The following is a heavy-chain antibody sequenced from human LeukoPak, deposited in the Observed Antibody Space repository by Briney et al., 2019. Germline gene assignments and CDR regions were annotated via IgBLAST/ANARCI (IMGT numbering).Heavy chain of an antibody. CDR1: GGSFSGYY. D-gene: IGHD2-21*02. CDR2: INHSGGT. V-gene: IGHV4-34*01. J-gene: IGHJ4*02. CDR3: ARSSAIGRYFDY. Sequence: SETLSLTCAVYGGSFSGYYWSWIRQPPGKGLEWIGEINHSGGTNYNPSLKSRVTISVDTSKNQFSLKLSSVTAADTAVYYCARSSAIGRYFDYWGQGTLVTVSS.